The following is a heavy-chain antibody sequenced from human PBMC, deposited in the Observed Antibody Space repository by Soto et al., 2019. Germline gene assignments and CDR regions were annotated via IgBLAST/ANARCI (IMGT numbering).Heavy chain of an antibody. J-gene: IGHJ6*02. CDR3: ARAVDGYFDWLPSPYGMDV. V-gene: IGHV3-74*01. CDR1: GFTFSSYW. CDR2: INSDGSST. D-gene: IGHD3-9*01. Sequence: PGGSLRLSCAASGFTFSSYWMHWVRQAPGKGLVWVSRINSDGSSTSYADSVKGRFTISRDNAKNTLYLQMNSLRAEDTAVYYCARAVDGYFDWLPSPYGMDVWGQGTTVTVSS.